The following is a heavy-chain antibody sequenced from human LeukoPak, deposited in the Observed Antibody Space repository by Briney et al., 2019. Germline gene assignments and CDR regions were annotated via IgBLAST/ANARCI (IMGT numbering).Heavy chain of an antibody. CDR3: ARAYSSGWYKGGSNRAYYFDY. CDR2: INPNSGGT. D-gene: IGHD6-19*01. J-gene: IGHJ4*02. Sequence: GASVKVSCKASGYTFTGYYMHWVRQAPGQGLEWMGWINPNSGGTNYAQKFQGRVTMTRDTSISTAYMELSRLRSDDTAVYYCARAYSSGWYKGGSNRAYYFDYWGQGTLVTVSS. CDR1: GYTFTGYY. V-gene: IGHV1-2*02.